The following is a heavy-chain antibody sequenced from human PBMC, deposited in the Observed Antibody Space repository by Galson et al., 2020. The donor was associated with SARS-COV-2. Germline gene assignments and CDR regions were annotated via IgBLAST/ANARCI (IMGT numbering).Heavy chain of an antibody. D-gene: IGHD4-17*01. CDR2: IIPILGIA. CDR3: AGNDYGDPVFAFDI. J-gene: IGHJ3*02. CDR1: GGTFSSYA. Sequence: SVKVSCKASGGTFSSYAISWVRQAPGQGLEWMGGIIPILGIANYAQKFQGRVTITADKSTSTAYMELSSLRSEDTAVYYCAGNDYGDPVFAFDIWAKGQWSPSLQ. V-gene: IGHV1-69*10.